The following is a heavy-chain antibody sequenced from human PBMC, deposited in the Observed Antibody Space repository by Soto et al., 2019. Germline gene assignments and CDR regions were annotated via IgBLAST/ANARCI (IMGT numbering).Heavy chain of an antibody. CDR2: INHSGST. V-gene: IGHV4-34*01. J-gene: IGHJ6*02. CDR3: ARGKLPDYYYYGMDV. Sequence: SETLSLTCAVYGGSFSGYYWSWIRQPPGKGLEWIGEINHSGSTNYNPSLKSRVSISVDTSKNQFSLKLSSVTAADTAVYYCARGKLPDYYYYGMDVWGQGTTVTVSS. CDR1: GGSFSGYY.